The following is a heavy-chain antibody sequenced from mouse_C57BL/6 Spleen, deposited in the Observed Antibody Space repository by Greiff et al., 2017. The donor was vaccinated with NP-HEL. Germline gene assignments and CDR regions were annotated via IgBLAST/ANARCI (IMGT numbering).Heavy chain of an antibody. CDR1: GYSITSGYY. V-gene: IGHV3-6*01. J-gene: IGHJ2*01. D-gene: IGHD1-1*01. CDR2: ISYDGSN. Sequence: ESGPGLVKPSQSLSLTCSVTGYSITSGYYWNWIRQFPGNKLEWMGYISYDGSNNYNPSLKNRISITRDTSKNQFCLKLNSVTTEDTATYYCARWYYGSSYHWGQGTTLTVSS. CDR3: ARWYYGSSYH.